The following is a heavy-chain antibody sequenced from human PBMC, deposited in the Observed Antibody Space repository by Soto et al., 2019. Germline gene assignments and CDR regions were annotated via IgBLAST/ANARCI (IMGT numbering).Heavy chain of an antibody. J-gene: IGHJ6*02. CDR3: SSGDYYGRRGAYYYGMDV. D-gene: IGHD3-10*02. V-gene: IGHV4-59*01. CDR2: IYYSGST. Sequence: SETLSLTCPVAGGSLSSYYLSWIRPPPGKGLEWIGYIYYSGSTNYNPSLKSRVTISVDTSKNQFSLKLSSVTAADTAVYYCSSGDYYGRRGAYYYGMDVWGQGTTVTVSS. CDR1: GGSLSSYY.